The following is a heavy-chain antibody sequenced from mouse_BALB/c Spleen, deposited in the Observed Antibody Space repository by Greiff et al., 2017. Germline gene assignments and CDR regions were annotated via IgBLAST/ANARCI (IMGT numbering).Heavy chain of an antibody. CDR2: INSNGGST. CDR3: ATTMITKGYFDY. D-gene: IGHD2-4*01. J-gene: IGHJ2*01. CDR1: GFTFSSYG. Sequence: EVKLMESGGGLVQPGGSLKLSCAASGFTFSSYGMSWVRQTPDKRLELVATINSNGGSTYYPDSVKGRFTISRDNAKNTLYLQMSSLKSEDTAMYYCATTMITKGYFDYWGQGTTLTVSS. V-gene: IGHV5-6-3*01.